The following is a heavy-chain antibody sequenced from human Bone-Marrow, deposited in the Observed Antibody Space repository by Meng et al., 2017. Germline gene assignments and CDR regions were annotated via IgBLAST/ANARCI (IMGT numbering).Heavy chain of an antibody. D-gene: IGHD3-22*01. CDR2: ISAYNGNT. CDR3: ARDHRRGYYDSSGYYPYY. CDR1: GYTFTSYG. J-gene: IGHJ4*02. V-gene: IGHV1-18*01. Sequence: ASVKVSCKASGYTFTSYGISWVRQAPGQGLEWMGWISAYNGNTNYAQKLQGRVTMTTDTSTSTAYMELRSLRSDDPAVYYCARDHRRGYYDSSGYYPYYWGQGTLVTVSS.